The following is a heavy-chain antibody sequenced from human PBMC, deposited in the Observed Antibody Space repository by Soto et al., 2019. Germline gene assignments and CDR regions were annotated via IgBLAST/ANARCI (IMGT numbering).Heavy chain of an antibody. CDR1: GFTFSSYG. V-gene: IGHV3-30*03. Sequence: QVQLVESGGGVVQPGRSLRLSCAASGFTFSSYGMHWVRQAPGKGLEWVAVISYDGSNKYYADSVKGRFTISRDNSKNTLYLQMNSLRAEDTAVYYCARSTIGPYYGMDVWGQGTTVTVSS. CDR2: ISYDGSNK. CDR3: ARSTIGPYYGMDV. J-gene: IGHJ6*02. D-gene: IGHD2-8*01.